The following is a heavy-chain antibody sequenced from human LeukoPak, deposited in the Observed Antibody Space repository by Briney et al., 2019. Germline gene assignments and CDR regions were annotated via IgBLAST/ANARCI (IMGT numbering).Heavy chain of an antibody. D-gene: IGHD3-22*01. CDR3: ARERHYYDTTGSPLGWFDP. Sequence: SETLSLTCSVSGDSIISQYWSWIRQPPGKGLAWIGYVYYTGTTNYNPPLKSRITITVETSNSPFSLKLSSVTAADTAVYYCARERHYYDTTGSPLGWFDPWGQGTLVSVSS. J-gene: IGHJ5*02. CDR2: VYYTGTT. V-gene: IGHV4-59*11. CDR1: GDSIISQY.